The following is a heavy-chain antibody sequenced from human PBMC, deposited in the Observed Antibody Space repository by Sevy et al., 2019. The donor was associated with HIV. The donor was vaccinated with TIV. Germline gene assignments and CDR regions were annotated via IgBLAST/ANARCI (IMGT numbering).Heavy chain of an antibody. CDR2: ISGMSNYI. J-gene: IGHJ3*02. CDR1: GFTFSSYS. Sequence: GGSLRLSCAASGFTFSSYSMNWVRQAPGKGLEWVSSISGMSNYIYYADSVKGRFTISRDNAKNSLYLQMNSLRAEDTVVYYCARRADSTYQDAFDIWGQGTMVTVSS. D-gene: IGHD6-13*01. CDR3: ARRADSTYQDAFDI. V-gene: IGHV3-21*01.